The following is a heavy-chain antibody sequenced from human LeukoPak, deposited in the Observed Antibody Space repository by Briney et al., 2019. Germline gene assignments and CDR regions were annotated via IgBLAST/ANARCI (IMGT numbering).Heavy chain of an antibody. D-gene: IGHD3-22*01. CDR1: GGYISSSSYY. V-gene: IGHV4-39*01. Sequence: PSETLSLTCTVSGGYISSSSYYWDWIRQPSGRGPEWIGSIYYSGSTYYNPSLKSRVTIFLDTSKNQFSLQLASVTAADTAVYYCARRRYYDSTGYLDWGQGTLVTVSS. J-gene: IGHJ1*01. CDR3: ARRRYYDSTGYLD. CDR2: IYYSGST.